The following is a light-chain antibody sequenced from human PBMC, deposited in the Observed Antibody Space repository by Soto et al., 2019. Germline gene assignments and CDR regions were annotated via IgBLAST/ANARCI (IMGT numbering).Light chain of an antibody. V-gene: IGKV1-27*01. J-gene: IGKJ5*01. CDR1: QAINNY. CDR3: QQYDILPIT. CDR2: GAS. Sequence: DIQMTQSPSSLSASVGDRVTITCLASQAINNYVAWYQQRPGQVPNLLIYGASTLQSGVPIRFSGSGSGTHFTFTISSLQTEDIGTYYCQQYDILPITFGRGTRLEI.